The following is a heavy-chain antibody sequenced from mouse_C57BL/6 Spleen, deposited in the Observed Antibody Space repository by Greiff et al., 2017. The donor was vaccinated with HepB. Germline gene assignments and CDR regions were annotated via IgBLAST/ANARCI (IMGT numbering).Heavy chain of an antibody. V-gene: IGHV7-1*01. CDR1: GFTFSDFY. Sequence: EVQLVESGGGLVQSGRSLRLSCATSGFTFSDFYMEWVRQAPGKGLEWIAASRNKANDYTTEYSASVKGRFIVSRDTSQSILYLQMNALRAEDTAIYYCARDARFGAMDYWGQGTSVTVSS. CDR2: SRNKANDYTT. J-gene: IGHJ4*01. CDR3: ARDARFGAMDY.